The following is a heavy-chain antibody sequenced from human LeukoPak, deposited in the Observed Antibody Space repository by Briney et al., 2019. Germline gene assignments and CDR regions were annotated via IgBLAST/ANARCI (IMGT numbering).Heavy chain of an antibody. J-gene: IGHJ4*02. V-gene: IGHV3-33*01. D-gene: IGHD3-10*01. Sequence: QSGGSLRLSCAASGFTFSSYGMHWVRQAPGKGLEWVAVIWYDGSNKYYADSVKGRFTISRDNSKNTLYLQMNSLRAEDTAVYYCARVPNRFGELFSQIDYWGQGTLVTVSS. CDR2: IWYDGSNK. CDR3: ARVPNRFGELFSQIDY. CDR1: GFTFSSYG.